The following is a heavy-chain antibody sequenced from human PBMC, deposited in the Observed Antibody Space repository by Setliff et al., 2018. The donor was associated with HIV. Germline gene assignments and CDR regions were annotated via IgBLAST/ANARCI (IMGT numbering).Heavy chain of an antibody. CDR3: ARPRRVGSRAWYWFDI. CDR1: GYSINSGFS. V-gene: IGHV4-38-2*01. Sequence: PSETLSLTCAASGYSINSGFSRAWIRQPPGQGPQWIGSIYQSGSIYYNPSLQSRVTISVDSSKNQFSLNLFSVPAADTAVYYCARPRRVGSRAWYWFDIWGQGTLVTVSS. J-gene: IGHJ5*02. D-gene: IGHD6-19*01. CDR2: IYQSGSI.